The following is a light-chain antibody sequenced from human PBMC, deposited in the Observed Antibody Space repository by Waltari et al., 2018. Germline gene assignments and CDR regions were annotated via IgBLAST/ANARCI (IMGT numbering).Light chain of an antibody. J-gene: IGKJ1*01. V-gene: IGKV1-5*03. CDR1: ASISSW. CDR3: QQYAGSPWT. CDR2: EAS. Sequence: ETQMTQSPSTLSASAGDRVTITCRASASISSWLAWYQQKPGRAPKLLVYEASSLERGVPSRFSGGGFGTEFTLTISGLQPDDFATYYCQQYAGSPWTFGQGTKVEIK.